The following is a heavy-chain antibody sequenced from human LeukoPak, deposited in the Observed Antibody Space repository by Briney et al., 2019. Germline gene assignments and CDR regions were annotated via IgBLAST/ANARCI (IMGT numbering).Heavy chain of an antibody. Sequence: SETLSLTCAVSGGSISSGGYSWSWIRQPPGKGLEWIGYIYHSGSTYYNPSLKSRVTISVDTSKNQFSLKLSSVTAADTAVYYCARGRFNGGGFGELHDWGQGILVTVSS. CDR2: IYHSGST. CDR3: ARGRFNGGGFGELHD. CDR1: GGSISSGGYS. J-gene: IGHJ4*02. D-gene: IGHD3-10*01. V-gene: IGHV4-30-2*01.